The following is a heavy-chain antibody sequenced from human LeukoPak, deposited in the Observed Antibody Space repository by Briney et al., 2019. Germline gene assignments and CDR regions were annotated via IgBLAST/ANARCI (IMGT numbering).Heavy chain of an antibody. CDR1: GGSISSYY. D-gene: IGHD1-14*01. CDR2: IYYSGST. CDR3: ARHFKHARSGTQHWFDP. J-gene: IGHJ5*02. V-gene: IGHV4-59*08. Sequence: MSSETLSLTCTVSGGSISSYYWSWIRQPPGKGLEWIGYIYYSGSTNYNPSLKSRVTISVDTSKNQFSLKLSSVTAADTAVYYCARHFKHARSGTQHWFDPWGQGTLVTVSS.